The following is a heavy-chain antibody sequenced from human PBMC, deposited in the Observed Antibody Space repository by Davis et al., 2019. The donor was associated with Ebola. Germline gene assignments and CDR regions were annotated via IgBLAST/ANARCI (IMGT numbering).Heavy chain of an antibody. CDR1: AFTFSTYT. J-gene: IGHJ4*02. CDR3: AREGYGDYEYYFDY. CDR2: ITSNGYI. V-gene: IGHV3-21*01. D-gene: IGHD4-17*01. Sequence: GESLKISCAASAFTFSTYTMNWVRQAPGKGLEWVSSITSNGYIYYADSVKGRFTISRDNAKNSLYLQMNSLRAEDTAVYYCAREGYGDYEYYFDYWGQGTLVTVSS.